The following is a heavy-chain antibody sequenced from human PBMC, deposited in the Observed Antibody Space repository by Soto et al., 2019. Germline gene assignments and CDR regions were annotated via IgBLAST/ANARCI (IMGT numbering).Heavy chain of an antibody. CDR2: IYFDGITT. CDR3: ARGGAMGVDY. CDR1: GFTFNTHW. D-gene: IGHD1-26*01. V-gene: IGHV3-74*01. J-gene: IGHJ4*02. Sequence: PGGSLRFSSTASGFTFNTHWMHWVRQAPGKGLVWVSRIYFDGITTNYADSVKGRLTVSRDNAKNTVYLHVNTLRDEDTAVYYCARGGAMGVDYWGQGTLVTVYS.